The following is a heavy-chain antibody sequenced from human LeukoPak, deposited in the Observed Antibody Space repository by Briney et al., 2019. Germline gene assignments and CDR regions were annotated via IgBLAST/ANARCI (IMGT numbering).Heavy chain of an antibody. J-gene: IGHJ6*02. CDR2: ISYDGSHK. CDR1: GFTFSSYG. D-gene: IGHD4-11*01. Sequence: GGSLRLSCAASGFTFSSYGMHWVRQAPGKGLEWVAVISYDGSHKYYADSVKGRFTISRDNSKNTLYLQMNSLRVDDTAVYYCAKEEGLQLWPLDVWGQGTTVTVSS. V-gene: IGHV3-30*18. CDR3: AKEEGLQLWPLDV.